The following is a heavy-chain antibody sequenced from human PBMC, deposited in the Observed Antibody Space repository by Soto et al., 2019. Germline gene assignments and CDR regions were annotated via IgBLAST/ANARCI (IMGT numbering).Heavy chain of an antibody. CDR2: INPNSGGT. D-gene: IGHD2-15*01. CDR3: ARSTSIVVVAATHPSPGKYWFDP. J-gene: IGHJ5*02. V-gene: IGHV1-2*04. Sequence: ASVKVSCKASGYTFTGYYMHWVRQAPGQGLEWMGWINPNSGGTNYAQKFQGWVTMTRDMSISTAYMELSRLRSDDTAVYYCARSTSIVVVAATHPSPGKYWFDPWGQGTLVTVSS. CDR1: GYTFTGYY.